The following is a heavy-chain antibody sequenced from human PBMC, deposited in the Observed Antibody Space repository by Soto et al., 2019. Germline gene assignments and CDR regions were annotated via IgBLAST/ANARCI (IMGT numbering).Heavy chain of an antibody. J-gene: IGHJ5*02. CDR3: ARGGPCTEGTCYTWFDP. D-gene: IGHD2-15*01. V-gene: IGHV3-23*01. CDR1: GFTFYDHV. Sequence: EVQLLESGGGLVEPGGSLRLLCAASGFTFYDHVMGWVRQAPGKGLEWVSVISGSGDRTFYADSVKGRFTISRDSSKSTLYLQMSRLRDEDTAIYYCARGGPCTEGTCYTWFDPWGQGTLGTVSS. CDR2: ISGSGDRT.